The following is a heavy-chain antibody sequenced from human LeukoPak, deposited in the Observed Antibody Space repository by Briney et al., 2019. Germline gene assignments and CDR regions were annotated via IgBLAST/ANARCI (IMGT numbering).Heavy chain of an antibody. D-gene: IGHD7-27*01. CDR2: ISSSGSTI. Sequence: GGSLRLSCAASGFPFSDFYMSWIRQAPGKGVEWVSYISSSGSTIYYADSVKGRFTISRDNAKNSLYLQMNILRAEDTAVYYCARDRWGKYYFDYWGQGTLVTVSS. J-gene: IGHJ4*02. CDR3: ARDRWGKYYFDY. V-gene: IGHV3-11*01. CDR1: GFPFSDFY.